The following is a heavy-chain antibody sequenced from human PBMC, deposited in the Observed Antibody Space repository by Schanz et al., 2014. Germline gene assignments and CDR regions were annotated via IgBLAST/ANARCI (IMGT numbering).Heavy chain of an antibody. Sequence: QVQLVQSGAEVKKPGASVKVSCKASGYTFTNHYLHWVRQAPGQGLEWMGWINPNSGETNYEQKFKGRVTLTSDTSISTAFMELSGLTSDDTATYFCARARYTGYDCSGYWGQGTLLIVSS. J-gene: IGHJ4*02. V-gene: IGHV1-2*02. CDR2: INPNSGET. CDR1: GYTFTNHY. CDR3: ARARYTGYDCSGY. D-gene: IGHD5-12*01.